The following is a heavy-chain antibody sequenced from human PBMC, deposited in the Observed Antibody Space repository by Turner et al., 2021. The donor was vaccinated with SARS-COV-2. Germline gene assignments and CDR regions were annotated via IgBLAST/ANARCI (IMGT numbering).Heavy chain of an antibody. J-gene: IGHJ4*02. Sequence: EVQLLESGGGLVQPGGSLRLPCAASGFTFSSYAMRWVRQAPGKGLEWVSAISGSGGSTYYADSVKGRFTISRDNSKNTLYLQMNSLRAEDTAVYYCAQDLGGSYNYWGQGTLVTVSS. CDR2: ISGSGGST. CDR3: AQDLGGSYNY. D-gene: IGHD1-26*01. V-gene: IGHV3-23*01. CDR1: GFTFSSYA.